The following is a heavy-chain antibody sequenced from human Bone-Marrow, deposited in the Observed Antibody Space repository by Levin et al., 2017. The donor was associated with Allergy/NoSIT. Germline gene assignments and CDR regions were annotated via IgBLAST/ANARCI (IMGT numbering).Heavy chain of an antibody. CDR3: ARGAGNHYGISYYYGMDV. V-gene: IGHV4-4*07. CDR2: IYTSGTT. Sequence: SETLSLTCSVSGASMSTYYWNWIRQPAGQGIEWLGRIYTSGTTNYNPSLRGRLSMSLDTSKNSLSLTLRSVTAADTAVYYCARGAGNHYGISYYYGMDVWGQGTTVTVSS. CDR1: GASMSTYY. J-gene: IGHJ6*02. D-gene: IGHD3-10*01.